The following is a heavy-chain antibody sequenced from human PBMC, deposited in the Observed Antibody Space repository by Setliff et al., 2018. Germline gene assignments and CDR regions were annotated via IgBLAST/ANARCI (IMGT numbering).Heavy chain of an antibody. J-gene: IGHJ4*02. CDR3: TADLPSSAKYSHDY. CDR2: ITRKIDDEIT. V-gene: IGHV3-15*01. Sequence: PGGSLRLSCAASGFSFSDAWLSWVRQAPGTGLEWVGRITRKIDDEITTYAAPVKGRFTIWKDDSKNTLFLEMNSLKTEDTAVYYCTADLPSSAKYSHDYWGQGTLVTVSS. D-gene: IGHD2-15*01. CDR1: GFSFSDAW.